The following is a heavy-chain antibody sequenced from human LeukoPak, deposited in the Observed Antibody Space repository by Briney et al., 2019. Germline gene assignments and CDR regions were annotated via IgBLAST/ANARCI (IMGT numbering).Heavy chain of an antibody. CDR1: GGSISSYY. CDR3: ARDKLRYLYRYFDY. CDR2: IYYSGST. D-gene: IGHD3-9*01. J-gene: IGHJ4*02. Sequence: PSETLSLTCTVSGGSISSYYWSWIRQPPGKGLEWIGYIYYSGSTNYNPSLKSRVTISVDTSKNQFSLKLSSVTAADTAVYYCARDKLRYLYRYFDYWGQGTLVTVSS. V-gene: IGHV4-59*12.